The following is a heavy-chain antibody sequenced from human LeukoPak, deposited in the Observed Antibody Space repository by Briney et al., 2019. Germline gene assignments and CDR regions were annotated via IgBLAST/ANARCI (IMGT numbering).Heavy chain of an antibody. D-gene: IGHD3-10*01. Sequence: PGRSLRLSCAASGFMFSSDAMHWVRQAPGKGLEWVAVISYDGGNKYYADSEKGRITISRDNSKNMLYLQMNSLRAEDTAVYYCAKAPRVFVVRGYYFDYWGQGTLVTVSS. CDR1: GFMFSSDA. V-gene: IGHV3-30-3*01. J-gene: IGHJ4*02. CDR2: ISYDGGNK. CDR3: AKAPRVFVVRGYYFDY.